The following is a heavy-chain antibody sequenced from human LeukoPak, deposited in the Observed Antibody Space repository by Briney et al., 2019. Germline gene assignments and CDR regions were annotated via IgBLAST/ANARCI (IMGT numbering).Heavy chain of an antibody. CDR1: GFTFSGYS. J-gene: IGHJ4*02. V-gene: IGHV3-21*01. CDR3: ARATTVKWLVE. Sequence: GGSLRLSCAASGFTFSGYSMNWVRQAPGKGLEWVSSISSSSSYIYYADSVKGRFTISRDNAKNSLYLQMNSLRAEDTAVYYCARATTVKWLVEWGQGTLVTVSS. D-gene: IGHD4-17*01. CDR2: ISSSSSYI.